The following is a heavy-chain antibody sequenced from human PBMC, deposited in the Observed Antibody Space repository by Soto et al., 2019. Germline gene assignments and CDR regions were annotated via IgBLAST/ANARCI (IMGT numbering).Heavy chain of an antibody. CDR2: IYYSGST. CDR1: GGSISISSYY. CDR3: AGGFGEDGYYYYGMDV. D-gene: IGHD3-16*01. Sequence: QLHLQESGPGLVKPSETLSLTCTVSGGSISISSYYWGWIRQPPRKGVEWIGSIYYSGSTYYNPSLNSRVSIAVDTSKNQCSLRLSSVTAADTAVYYCAGGFGEDGYYYYGMDVWGQGTTVTVSS. V-gene: IGHV4-39*01. J-gene: IGHJ6*02.